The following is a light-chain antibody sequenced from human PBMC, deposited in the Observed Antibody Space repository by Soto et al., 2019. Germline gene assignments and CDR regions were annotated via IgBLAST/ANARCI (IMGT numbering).Light chain of an antibody. Sequence: QSALTQPPSVSGSPGQSVTISCTGTSSDVGSYNSVSWYQQPPGTVPKLMIYEVSNRPSGVPDRFSGSKSGNTASLTISGIQAEDEADYYCSSYTTSNTYVFGTGPKLTVL. V-gene: IGLV2-18*02. CDR3: SSYTTSNTYV. CDR1: SSDVGSYNS. J-gene: IGLJ1*01. CDR2: EVS.